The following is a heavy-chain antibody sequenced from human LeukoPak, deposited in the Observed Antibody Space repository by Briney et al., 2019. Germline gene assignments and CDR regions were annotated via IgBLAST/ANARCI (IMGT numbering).Heavy chain of an antibody. J-gene: IGHJ6*02. V-gene: IGHV4-31*03. CDR2: IYYSGST. CDR3: ASEPRVTRYYYYYYGMDV. CDR1: GGSISSGGYY. Sequence: SETLSLTCTVSGGSISSGGYYWSWIRQHPGKGLEWIGYIYYSGSTYYNPSLKSRVTISVYTSKNQFSLKLSSVTAADTAVYYCASEPRVTRYYYYYYGMDVWGQGTTVTVSS. D-gene: IGHD2-21*02.